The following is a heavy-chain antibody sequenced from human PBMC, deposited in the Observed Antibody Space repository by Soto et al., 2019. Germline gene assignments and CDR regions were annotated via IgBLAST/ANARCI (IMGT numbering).Heavy chain of an antibody. CDR3: ARHETPPADNDT. Sequence: SETLSLTCTVSGGSISSGDYYWSWIRQPPGKGLEWIGYIYYSGSTYYNPYLKSRVTISVDTSKNQFSLKLSSVTAADTAVYYCARHETPPADNDTRGQGTLVPVSS. D-gene: IGHD2-15*01. J-gene: IGHJ5*02. V-gene: IGHV4-30-4*01. CDR1: GGSISSGDYY. CDR2: IYYSGST.